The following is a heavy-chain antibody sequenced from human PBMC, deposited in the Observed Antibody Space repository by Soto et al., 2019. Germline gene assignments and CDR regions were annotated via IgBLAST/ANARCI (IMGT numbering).Heavy chain of an antibody. CDR3: ASSSSWTYYYYYGMDV. CDR1: GYTFTSYD. Sequence: QVQLVQSGAEVKKPGASVKVSCKASGYTFTSYDINWVRQATGQGLEWMGWMNPNSGNTGYAQKFQGGVTMTRNTSISTAYMELSSLRSEDTAVYYCASSSSWTYYYYYGMDVWGQGTTVTVSS. D-gene: IGHD6-13*01. J-gene: IGHJ6*02. V-gene: IGHV1-8*01. CDR2: MNPNSGNT.